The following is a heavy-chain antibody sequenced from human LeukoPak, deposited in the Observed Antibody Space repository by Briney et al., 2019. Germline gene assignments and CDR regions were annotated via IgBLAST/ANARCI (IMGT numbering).Heavy chain of an antibody. CDR3: AKAPSPVPATAIPGHD. Sequence: GGSLRLSCAASGFTFSSYAMSWVRQAPGKGLEWVSAISGSGGSTYYADSVKGRFTISRDNSKKTLYLQMNSLRAEDTAVYYCAKAPSPVPATAIPGHDWGQGTLVTVSS. CDR1: GFTFSSYA. D-gene: IGHD2-2*02. V-gene: IGHV3-23*01. CDR2: ISGSGGST. J-gene: IGHJ4*02.